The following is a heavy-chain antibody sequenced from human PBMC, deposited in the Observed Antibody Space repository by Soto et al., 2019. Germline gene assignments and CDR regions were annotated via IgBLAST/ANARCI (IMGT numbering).Heavy chain of an antibody. CDR1: CFSIDTTSL. J-gene: IGHJ4*01. D-gene: IGHD2-15*01. V-gene: IGHV1-2*02. Sequence: PVKVSCKASCFSIDTTSLIHWVGQAPGQGLEWMGSINPNSGDTNYAQNFQGRVTMTRDTSISTAYMEVSSLTSDDTAVYYCGSPRSGPSPDVGHWGHGTVVTV. CDR3: GSPRSGPSPDVGH. CDR2: INPNSGDT.